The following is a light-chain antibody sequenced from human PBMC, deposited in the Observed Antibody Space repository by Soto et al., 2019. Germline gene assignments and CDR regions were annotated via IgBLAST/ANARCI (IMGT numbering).Light chain of an antibody. V-gene: IGKV3D-15*01. J-gene: IGKJ1*01. Sequence: EIVLTQSPGTLSLSPGERATLSCRASQTVANSALAWYQQKPGQAPRLLIFGASSRATAIPDRFSGSGSGTEFTLTISSLQSEDFAVYYCQQYNNWPPVTFGQGTKVDIK. CDR3: QQYNNWPPVT. CDR2: GAS. CDR1: QTVANSA.